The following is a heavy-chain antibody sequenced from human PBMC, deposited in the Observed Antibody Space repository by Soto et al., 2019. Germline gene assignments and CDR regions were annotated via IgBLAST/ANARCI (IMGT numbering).Heavy chain of an antibody. V-gene: IGHV4-39*01. CDR1: GGYIVSRSCC. J-gene: IGHJ5*02. CDR2: IYYSGST. Sequence: PLVILPHSCTVFGGYIVSRSCCWSCIRQPPGKGLEWIGSIYYSGSTYYNPSLKSRVTISVDTSKNQFSLKLSSVTAADTAVYSCARGRKWCDPWGQGTLVTVSS. CDR3: ARGRKWCDP.